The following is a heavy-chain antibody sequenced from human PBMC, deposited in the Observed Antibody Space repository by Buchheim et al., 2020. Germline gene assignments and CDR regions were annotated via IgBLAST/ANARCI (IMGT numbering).Heavy chain of an antibody. D-gene: IGHD2-15*01. CDR3: ARDIVVVVAAPSGVYDWFDP. Sequence: QVQLQESGPGLVKPSETLSLTCTVSGYSISSGYYWGWIRQPPGKGLEWIGSIYHSGSTYYNPSLKSRVTISVDTSKNQFSLKLSSVTAADTAVYYCARDIVVVVAAPSGVYDWFDPWGQGTL. CDR2: IYHSGST. CDR1: GYSISSGYY. V-gene: IGHV4-38-2*02. J-gene: IGHJ5*02.